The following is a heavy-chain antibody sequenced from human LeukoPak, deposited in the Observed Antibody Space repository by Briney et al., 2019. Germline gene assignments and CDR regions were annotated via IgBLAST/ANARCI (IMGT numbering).Heavy chain of an antibody. Sequence: GASVKVSCKSSGYTFTVYYMHWVRQAPAPGLEGMGRINPNSGGRNYAQKFQGKVTMTRDTSIDKAYMDLNRLSSDDTAVYYCVRVVAGTTNWFDPWGQGALVTVSS. CDR3: VRVVAGTTNWFDP. CDR2: INPNSGGR. V-gene: IGHV1-2*06. CDR1: GYTFTVYY. J-gene: IGHJ5*02. D-gene: IGHD1-7*01.